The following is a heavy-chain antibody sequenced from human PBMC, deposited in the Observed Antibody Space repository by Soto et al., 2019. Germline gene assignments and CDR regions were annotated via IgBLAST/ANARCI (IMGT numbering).Heavy chain of an antibody. CDR2: ISPTGDLT. CDR1: GYTFSNYH. J-gene: IGHJ4*02. V-gene: IGHV1-46*03. D-gene: IGHD1-26*01. CDR3: TREYIVGRGSYSV. Sequence: GASVKVSCKASGYTFSNYHMHWVRQAPGQGLEWMAIISPTGDLTIYAQKLQDRLTVTRDTSARTLYMELSSLTADDTAVYYCTREYIVGRGSYSVWGQGTVVTVSS.